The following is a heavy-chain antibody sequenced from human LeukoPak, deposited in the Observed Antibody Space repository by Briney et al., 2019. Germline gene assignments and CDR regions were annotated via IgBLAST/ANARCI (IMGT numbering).Heavy chain of an antibody. CDR3: AKVTYGSGTYGAFDY. Sequence: PSETLSLTCAVYGGSFSGYYWSWIRQAPGKGLEWVSTISGSGDNTYYADSVKGRFTISRDNSKNTLYLQMNSLRAEDTAVYYCAKVTYGSGTYGAFDYWGQGTLVTVSS. V-gene: IGHV3-23*01. D-gene: IGHD3-10*01. J-gene: IGHJ4*02. CDR2: ISGSGDNT. CDR1: GGSFSGYY.